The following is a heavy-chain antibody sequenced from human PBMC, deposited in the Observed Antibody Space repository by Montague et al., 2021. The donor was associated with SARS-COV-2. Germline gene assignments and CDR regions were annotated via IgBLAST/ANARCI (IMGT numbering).Heavy chain of an antibody. Sequence: SLRLSCAASGFIFGDYWMSWVRQAPGKGLEWVANIKLDGSEEYYMDSVKGRFTVSRDNAKNTVYLQMGSLKTGDMAVYYCAKEVPRWYFDLWGRGTPVTVSS. V-gene: IGHV3-7*01. CDR1: GFIFGDYW. J-gene: IGHJ2*01. CDR2: IKLDGSEE. CDR3: AKEVPRWYFDL.